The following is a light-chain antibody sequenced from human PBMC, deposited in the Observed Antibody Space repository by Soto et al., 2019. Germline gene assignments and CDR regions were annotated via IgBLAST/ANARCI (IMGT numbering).Light chain of an antibody. CDR1: QGISSY. CDR3: QQVYTYPLYT. CDR2: AAS. Sequence: IQLTQSPSSLSAFVGDRVTITCRASQGISSYLAWYQQKPGKAPKLLIYAASTLQSGVPSRFSGSGSGTDFTLTIISLQPEDFATYYCQQVYTYPLYTFGQGTKVEIK. V-gene: IGKV1-9*01. J-gene: IGKJ2*01.